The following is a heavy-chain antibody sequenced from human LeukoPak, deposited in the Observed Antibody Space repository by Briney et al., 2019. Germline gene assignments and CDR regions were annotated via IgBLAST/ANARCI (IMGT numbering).Heavy chain of an antibody. CDR3: ARFPYDSRPH. CDR1: GFTFSSYS. Sequence: GGSLRLSCAASGFTFSSYSMNWVRQAPGKGLEWVSYISESSGTIYYADSVKGRFTISRDNAKNSLYLQMNSLRAEDTAVYYCARFPYDSRPHWGQGTQVTVSS. D-gene: IGHD3-22*01. J-gene: IGHJ1*01. V-gene: IGHV3-48*01. CDR2: ISESSGTI.